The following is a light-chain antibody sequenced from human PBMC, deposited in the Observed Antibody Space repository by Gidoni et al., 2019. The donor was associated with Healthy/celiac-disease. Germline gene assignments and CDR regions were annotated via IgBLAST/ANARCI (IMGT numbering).Light chain of an antibody. CDR2: DDS. J-gene: IGLJ2*01. V-gene: IGLV3-21*03. Sequence: SYVLTQPPSVSGAPGKTARITCGGNHIGSKSVHWYQQQPGQAPVLVVYDDSDRPSGIPERFSGSNSGNTATLTISRVEAGDEADYYCQVWDSSSDHVVFGGGTKLTVL. CDR3: QVWDSSSDHVV. CDR1: HIGSKS.